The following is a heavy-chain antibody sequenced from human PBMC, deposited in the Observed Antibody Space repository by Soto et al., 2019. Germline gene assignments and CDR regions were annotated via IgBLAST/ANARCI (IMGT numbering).Heavy chain of an antibody. CDR2: ISSSSSYI. V-gene: IGHV3-21*01. CDR3: ARESVVDDETSYYYMDV. D-gene: IGHD1-1*01. J-gene: IGHJ6*03. Sequence: GGSLRLSCAASGFTFSSYSMNWVRQAPGKGLEWVSSISSSSSYIYYADSVKGRFTISRDNAKNSLYLQMNSLRAEDTAVYYCARESVVDDETSYYYMDVWGKGTTVTVSS. CDR1: GFTFSSYS.